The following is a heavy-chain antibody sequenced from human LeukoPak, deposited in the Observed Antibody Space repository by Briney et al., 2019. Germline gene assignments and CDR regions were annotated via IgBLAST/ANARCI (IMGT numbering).Heavy chain of an antibody. D-gene: IGHD4-17*01. CDR1: GFTVSSNY. CDR2: IYSGGIT. J-gene: IGHJ3*02. CDR3: ARLRAWGAFDI. Sequence: GGSLRLSCAASGFTVSSNYMSWVRQAPGKGLGWVSAIYSGGITYYADSVKGRSTISRDNSENTLYLQMNSLRAEDTAVYYCARLRAWGAFDIWGQGTMVTVSS. V-gene: IGHV3-66*02.